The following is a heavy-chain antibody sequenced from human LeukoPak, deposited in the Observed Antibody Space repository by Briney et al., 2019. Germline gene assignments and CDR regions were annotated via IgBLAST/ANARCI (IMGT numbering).Heavy chain of an antibody. CDR1: GFTFSSYE. V-gene: IGHV3-48*03. CDR3: AKANSITIFGVISPVDY. Sequence: GGSLRLSCAVSGFTFSSYEMNWVRQAPGKGLEWVSYISSSGSTIYYADSVKGRFTISRDNAKNSLYLQMNSLRAEDTAVYYCAKANSITIFGVISPVDYWGQGTLVTVSS. J-gene: IGHJ4*02. D-gene: IGHD3-3*01. CDR2: ISSSGSTI.